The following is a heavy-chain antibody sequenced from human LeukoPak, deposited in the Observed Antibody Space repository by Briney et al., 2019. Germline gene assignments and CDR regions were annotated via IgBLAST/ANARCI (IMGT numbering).Heavy chain of an antibody. CDR2: INGDGSWT. D-gene: IGHD2-2*01. V-gene: IGHV3-74*01. CDR1: GNYW. J-gene: IGHJ4*02. Sequence: GGSLRLSCAASGNYWMHWVRQAPGKGLVWVSHINGDGSWTTYADSVKGRFTISKDNAKNTVYLQMNNLRAEDTAVYYCVSFYGTYWGRGTLVTVSS. CDR3: VSFYGTY.